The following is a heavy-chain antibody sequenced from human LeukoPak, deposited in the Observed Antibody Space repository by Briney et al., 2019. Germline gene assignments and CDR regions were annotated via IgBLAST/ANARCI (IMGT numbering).Heavy chain of an antibody. CDR1: GGSVGSSPYY. V-gene: IGHV4-39*07. Sequence: PSETLSLTCTVSGGSVGSSPYYLAWVRQPPGRELDWIGSVSYSGRPSYTPSLESRVTISVDTSKNQFFLKFNSVTAADTAVYYCARVGDYSSSWYDLLYFDSWGPGTLVTVSS. J-gene: IGHJ4*02. CDR2: VSYSGRP. CDR3: ARVGDYSSSWYDLLYFDS. D-gene: IGHD6-13*01.